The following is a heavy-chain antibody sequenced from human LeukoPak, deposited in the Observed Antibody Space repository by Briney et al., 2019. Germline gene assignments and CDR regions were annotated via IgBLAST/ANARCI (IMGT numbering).Heavy chain of an antibody. CDR3: ARDKVVPAARVGNWFDP. D-gene: IGHD2-2*01. Sequence: KTSETLSLTCTVSGGSISSSPYYWGWIRQPPGKGLEWIGSIYYTGSTYYNPSLKSRATISVDTSKNQFSLKLSSVTAADTAVHYCARDKVVPAARVGNWFDPWGQGTLITVSS. V-gene: IGHV4-39*01. J-gene: IGHJ5*02. CDR2: IYYTGST. CDR1: GGSISSSPYY.